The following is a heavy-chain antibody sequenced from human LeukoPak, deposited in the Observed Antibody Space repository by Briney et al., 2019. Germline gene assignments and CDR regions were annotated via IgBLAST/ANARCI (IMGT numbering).Heavy chain of an antibody. CDR1: GFIVNTNY. D-gene: IGHD4-17*01. V-gene: IGHV3-53*01. J-gene: IGHJ4*02. CDR3: ARDSYGDANFDS. CDR2: IYADGNT. Sequence: GGSLRLSCAASGFIVNTNYMSWVRQAPGRGLEWGSFIYADGNTYYADSVKDRFTISRDISKNEVYLQMNSLRPEDTAVYYCARDSYGDANFDSWGQGTLVTVSS.